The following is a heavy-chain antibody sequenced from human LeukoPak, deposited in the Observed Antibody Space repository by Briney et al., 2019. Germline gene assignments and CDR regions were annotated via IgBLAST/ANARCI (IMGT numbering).Heavy chain of an antibody. V-gene: IGHV4-30-2*01. CDR3: ARVGAYDYSNSPFDY. D-gene: IGHD4-11*01. CDR2: IYHSGST. J-gene: IGHJ4*02. CDR1: GGSISSGGYY. Sequence: SQTLSLTCTVSGGSISSGGYYWSWIRQPPGKGLEWIGYIYHSGSTYYNPSLKSRVTISVDRSKNQFSLKLSSVTAADTAVYYCARVGAYDYSNSPFDYWGQETLVTVSS.